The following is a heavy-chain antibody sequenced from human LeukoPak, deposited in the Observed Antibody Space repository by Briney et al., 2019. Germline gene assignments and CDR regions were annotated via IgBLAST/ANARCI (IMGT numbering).Heavy chain of an antibody. J-gene: IGHJ5*02. CDR3: ARDQHIVVVTAILGWFDP. CDR1: GGSISSYY. CDR2: IYTSGST. Sequence: PSETLSLTCTVSGGSISSYYWSWIRQPAGKGLEWIGRIYTSGSTNYNPSLKSRVTMSVDTSKNQFSLKVSSVTAADTAVYYCARDQHIVVVTAILGWFDPWGQGTLVTVSS. D-gene: IGHD2-21*02. V-gene: IGHV4-4*07.